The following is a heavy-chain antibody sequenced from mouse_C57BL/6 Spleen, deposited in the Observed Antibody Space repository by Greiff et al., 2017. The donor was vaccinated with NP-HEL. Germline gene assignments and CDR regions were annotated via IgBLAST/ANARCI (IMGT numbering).Heavy chain of an antibody. Sequence: EVTLVESGGDLVKPGGSLKLSCAASGFTFSSYGMSWVRQTPDKRLEWVATISSGGSYTYYQDSVKGRFTSARDNAKNTLYLQMSSLKSEDTAMYYCARHQTHFDYWGQGTTLTVSS. CDR2: ISSGGSYT. CDR1: GFTFSSYG. V-gene: IGHV5-6*02. CDR3: ARHQTHFDY. J-gene: IGHJ2*01.